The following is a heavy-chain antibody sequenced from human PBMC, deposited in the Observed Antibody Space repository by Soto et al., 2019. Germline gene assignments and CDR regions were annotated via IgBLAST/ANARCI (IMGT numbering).Heavy chain of an antibody. D-gene: IGHD6-19*01. CDR2: ISNDGNTN. CDR3: AKERVSEHNNGWPRGH. J-gene: IGHJ4*02. V-gene: IGHV3-30*18. Sequence: QVQLVESGGGVVQPGRSLRLSCVASGFTFSAYGMHWVRQSPGKGLVWVAAISNDGNTNYYADSVKGRFTISRDNSKNTLDQKMNSLRSEDPVVYYCAKERVSEHNNGWPRGHWGKGTLVTVSS. CDR1: GFTFSAYG.